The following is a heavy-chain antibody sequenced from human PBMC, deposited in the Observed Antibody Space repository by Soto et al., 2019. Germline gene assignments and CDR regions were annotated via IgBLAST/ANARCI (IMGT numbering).Heavy chain of an antibody. J-gene: IGHJ4*02. D-gene: IGHD6-6*01. CDR2: IYYTGST. CDR1: GGSISSYY. V-gene: IGHV4-59*01. Sequence: SETLSLTCTVSGGSISSYYWSWIRQPPGQGLEWIGYIYYTGSTNYNPSLKSRVTISVHTSKNQFSLQLSSVTAADTAVYYCARESREYSSSSGLDGFDYWGQGTLVTVSS. CDR3: ARESREYSSSSGLDGFDY.